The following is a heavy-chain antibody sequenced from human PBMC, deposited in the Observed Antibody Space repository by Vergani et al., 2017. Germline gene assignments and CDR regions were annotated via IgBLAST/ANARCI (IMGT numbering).Heavy chain of an antibody. Sequence: QVQLVESGGGLVKPGGSLRLSCAASGFTFLDCYMSWIRQAPGKGLEWVSYISGIGSTIYYADSVKGRVTISRDNSKTSVYLQMNSLRPENTVVYYGTRVVCSGGSCYSGGEWFDPWGQGTLVTVSS. CDR1: GFTFLDCY. V-gene: IGHV3-11*04. CDR3: TRVVCSGGSCYSGGEWFDP. D-gene: IGHD2-15*01. CDR2: ISGIGSTI. J-gene: IGHJ5*02.